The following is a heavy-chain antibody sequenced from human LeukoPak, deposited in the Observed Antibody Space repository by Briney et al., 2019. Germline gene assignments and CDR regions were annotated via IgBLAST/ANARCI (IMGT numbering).Heavy chain of an antibody. CDR3: AKAVNGYCSGGSCYSLDY. D-gene: IGHD2-15*01. V-gene: IGHV3-9*01. Sequence: PGGSLRLSCAASAFTFDDYAMHWVRQAPGKGLKWVSGISSSSGSIGYADSVKGRFTISRDNAKNSLYLQMNSLRAEDTALYYCAKAVNGYCSGGSCYSLDYWGQGTLVTVSS. J-gene: IGHJ4*02. CDR1: AFTFDDYA. CDR2: ISSSSGSI.